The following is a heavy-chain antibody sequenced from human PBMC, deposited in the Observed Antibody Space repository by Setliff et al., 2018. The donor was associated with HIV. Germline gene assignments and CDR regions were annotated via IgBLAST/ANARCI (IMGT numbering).Heavy chain of an antibody. D-gene: IGHD3-16*01. CDR3: AREPKGGDDRALDY. CDR1: GGSISGYF. J-gene: IGHJ4*02. CDR2: TFTSGIT. Sequence: SETLSLTCTVSGGSISGYFWSWIRQPAGKGLEWIGRTFTSGITNYSPSLKSRVTMSVDTSKNQFSLNLTSVTAADTAVYYCAREPKGGDDRALDYWGQGTLVTSPQ. V-gene: IGHV4-4*07.